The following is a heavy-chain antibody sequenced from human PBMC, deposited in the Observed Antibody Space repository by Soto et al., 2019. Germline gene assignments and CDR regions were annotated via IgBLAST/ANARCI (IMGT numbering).Heavy chain of an antibody. V-gene: IGHV3-23*01. CDR2: LSGSGDNT. J-gene: IGHJ4*02. Sequence: EVQLLESGGGLVQPGGSLRLSFVASGFTFSSYGMNWVRQAPGKGLEWVSGLSGSGDNTHYADAVKGRFTIARDNSKNPLYLPMNSLRAEDTAVYYCAKRSPYSNSWYGVDYWGQGTLVTVSS. CDR1: GFTFSSYG. D-gene: IGHD6-13*01. CDR3: AKRSPYSNSWYGVDY.